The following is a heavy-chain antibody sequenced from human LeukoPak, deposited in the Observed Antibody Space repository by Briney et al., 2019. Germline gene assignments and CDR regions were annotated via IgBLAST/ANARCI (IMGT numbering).Heavy chain of an antibody. CDR1: GGSISSGGYS. J-gene: IGHJ5*02. CDR2: IYHSGST. Sequence: SETLSLTCAVSGGSISSGGYSWSWIRQPPGKGLEWIGYIYHSGSTYYNPSLKSRVTISVARSKNQFSLKLSSVTAADTAVYYCARARSSGPAAKGGWFDPWGQGTLVTVSS. D-gene: IGHD2-2*01. CDR3: ARARSSGPAAKGGWFDP. V-gene: IGHV4-30-2*01.